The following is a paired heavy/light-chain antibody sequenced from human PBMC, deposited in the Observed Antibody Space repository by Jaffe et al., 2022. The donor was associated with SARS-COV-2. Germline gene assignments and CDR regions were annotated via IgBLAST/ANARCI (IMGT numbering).Heavy chain of an antibody. J-gene: IGHJ4*02. Sequence: QVQLQESGPGVVKPARTLSLTCTVSGDSISTLGFYWSWIRQHPVKGLEWIGYINFSGTAYYSPSLESRVSISADTSKNQFSLKINSVTAADTARYYCARASVAGFDFWGQGTPVTVSS. CDR2: INFSGTA. CDR1: GDSISTLGFY. D-gene: IGHD6-19*01. CDR3: ARASVAGFDF. V-gene: IGHV4-31*03.
Light chain of an antibody. Sequence: DIVMTQSPDSLPVSLGETATIKCKSSQSLLYSSNNNNYIAWYQQKPGQPPKVLIYWASARHSGVPDRFSGGGSATDFTLTINNLQAEDVAIYYCQQYFDAPYTFGQGTRLEIK. V-gene: IGKV4-1*01. J-gene: IGKJ2*01. CDR1: QSLLYSSNNNNY. CDR3: QQYFDAPYT. CDR2: WAS.